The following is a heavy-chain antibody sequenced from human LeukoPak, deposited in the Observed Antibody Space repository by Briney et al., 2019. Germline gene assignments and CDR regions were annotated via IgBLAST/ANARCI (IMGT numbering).Heavy chain of an antibody. D-gene: IGHD2-15*01. CDR3: ARDLVVVAATTGNNWFDP. CDR1: GGSISSYY. CDR2: IYTSGST. Sequence: SETLSLTCTVSGGSISSYYWSWIRQPAGKGLEWIGRIYTSGSTNYNPSLKSRVTISVDKSKNQFSLRLSSVTAADTAVYYCARDLVVVAATTGNNWFDPWGQGTLVTVSS. J-gene: IGHJ5*02. V-gene: IGHV4-4*07.